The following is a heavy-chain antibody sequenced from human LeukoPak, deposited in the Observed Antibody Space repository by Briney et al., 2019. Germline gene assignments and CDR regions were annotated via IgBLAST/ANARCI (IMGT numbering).Heavy chain of an antibody. CDR2: IYHSGST. V-gene: IGHV4-39*07. CDR3: ARDIGYYDSSGYYFLWYFDL. D-gene: IGHD3-22*01. Sequence: PSETLSLTCTVSGGSISSSSYYWGWIRQPPGKGLEWIGSIYHSGSTYYSPSLKSRVSISLDTSKNQFSLKLSSVTAADTAVYYCARDIGYYDSSGYYFLWYFDLWGRGTLVTVSS. CDR1: GGSISSSSYY. J-gene: IGHJ2*01.